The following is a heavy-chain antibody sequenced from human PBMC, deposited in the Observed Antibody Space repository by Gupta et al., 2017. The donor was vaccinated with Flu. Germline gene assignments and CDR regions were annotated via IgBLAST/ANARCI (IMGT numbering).Heavy chain of an antibody. J-gene: IGHJ4*02. D-gene: IGHD6-6*01. V-gene: IGHV4-59*01. CDR3: ARHGSSRHPLDY. CDR1: GGSMPTFF. CDR2: SYYTGST. Sequence: CKVSGGSMPTFFWSWIRQPPGKGLEWLGYSYYTGSTAYNPSLESRITISVDTSKNQVSLKVTSLTAADTAVYYCARHGSSRHPLDYWGQGTLVTVSS.